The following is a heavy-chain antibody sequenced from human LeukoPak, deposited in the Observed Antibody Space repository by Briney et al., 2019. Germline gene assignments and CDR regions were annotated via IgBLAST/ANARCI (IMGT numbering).Heavy chain of an antibody. D-gene: IGHD3-16*01. CDR2: ISGLSTHI. CDR3: GRAFPPLRTSSAGDL. CDR1: GFTFSDYD. V-gene: IGHV3-69-1*02. J-gene: IGHJ4*02. Sequence: GGSLRLSCSASGFTFSDYDMNWVRQSPGKGLEWVSSISGLSTHIYYGDSVKGRFSISRDNAKNSVYLQMNSLGVEDTAIYYCGRAFPPLRTSSAGDLWGQGILVTVSS.